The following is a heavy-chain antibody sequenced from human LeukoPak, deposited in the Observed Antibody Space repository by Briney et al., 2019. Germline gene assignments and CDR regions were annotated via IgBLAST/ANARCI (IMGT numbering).Heavy chain of an antibody. J-gene: IGHJ4*02. CDR2: ISYDGSNK. V-gene: IGHV3-30-3*01. D-gene: IGHD1-26*01. Sequence: GGSLRLSCAASGFTFSSYAMHWVRQAPGKGLEWVAVISYDGSNKYYADSVKGRFTISRDNSKNTLYLQMNSLRAEDTAVYYCAREPSGSYRGEYFDYWGQGTLVTVSS. CDR3: AREPSGSYRGEYFDY. CDR1: GFTFSSYA.